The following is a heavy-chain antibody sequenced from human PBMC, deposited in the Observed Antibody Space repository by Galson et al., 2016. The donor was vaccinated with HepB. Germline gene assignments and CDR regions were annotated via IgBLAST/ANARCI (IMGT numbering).Heavy chain of an antibody. CDR2: TDAVDSTT. D-gene: IGHD5-12*01. V-gene: IGHV3-23*01. J-gene: IGHJ4*02. Sequence: SLRLSCAASGFTFSSYAMTWVRQAPGKGLEWVSTTDAVDSTTSYAGSVKGRFTISRDNSKNTLYLQMNSLGAEDTAIYYCAKGRGAGYNGCEWNFDYWGQGSLVTVSS. CDR3: AKGRGAGYNGCEWNFDY. CDR1: GFTFSSYA.